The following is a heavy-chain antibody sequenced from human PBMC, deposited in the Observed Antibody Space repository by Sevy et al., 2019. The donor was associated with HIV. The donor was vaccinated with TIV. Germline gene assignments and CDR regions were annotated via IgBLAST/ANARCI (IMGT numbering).Heavy chain of an antibody. CDR1: GFTFSSDA. Sequence: GGSLRLSCAASGFTFSSDAMSWVRQAPGKGLEWVSAISGSGGSTYYADSAKGRFTISRDNAKNTLYLQMNSLRAEDTAVYYCAKGNDILTGYYVYWGQGTLVTVSS. CDR3: AKGNDILTGYYVY. D-gene: IGHD3-9*01. CDR2: ISGSGGST. V-gene: IGHV3-23*01. J-gene: IGHJ4*02.